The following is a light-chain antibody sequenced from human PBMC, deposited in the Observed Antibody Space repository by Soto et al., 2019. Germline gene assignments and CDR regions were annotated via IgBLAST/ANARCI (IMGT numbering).Light chain of an antibody. Sequence: EIVMAPASATLAVSPGESAPLSCRARQSVSNDFLAWYQQKPGQAPRLLIYGASSRATGIPDRFSGSGSGTDFTLTISRLEPEDFAVYYCQQYGSSPPWTFGQGTKVDIK. V-gene: IGKV3-20*01. CDR1: QSVSNDF. CDR3: QQYGSSPPWT. J-gene: IGKJ1*01. CDR2: GAS.